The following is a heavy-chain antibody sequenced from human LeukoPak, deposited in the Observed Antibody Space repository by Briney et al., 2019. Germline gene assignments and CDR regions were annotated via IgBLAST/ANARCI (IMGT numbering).Heavy chain of an antibody. V-gene: IGHV4-31*03. CDR3: ARDYGDARFDY. Sequence: SQTLSLTCTVSGGSISGGGYYWRWIRQHPGKGLEWIGYIYYSGSTYYNPSLKSRVTISVDTSKNQFSLKLSSVTAADTAVYYCARDYGDARFDYWGQGTLVTVSS. CDR1: GGSISGGGYY. J-gene: IGHJ4*02. CDR2: IYYSGST. D-gene: IGHD4-17*01.